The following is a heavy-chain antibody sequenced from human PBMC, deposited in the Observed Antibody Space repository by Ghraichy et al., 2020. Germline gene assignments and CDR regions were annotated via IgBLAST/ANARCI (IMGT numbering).Heavy chain of an antibody. V-gene: IGHV4-39*01. J-gene: IGHJ2*01. CDR2: IYYSGST. Sequence: SETLSLTCTVSGGSISSSSYYWGWIRQPPGKGLEWIGSIYYSGSTYYNPSLKSRVTISVDTSKNQFSLKLSSVTAADTAVYYCARRDGSYSGWYFDLWGRGTLVTVSS. CDR3: ARRDGSYSGWYFDL. CDR1: GGSISSSSYY. D-gene: IGHD1-26*01.